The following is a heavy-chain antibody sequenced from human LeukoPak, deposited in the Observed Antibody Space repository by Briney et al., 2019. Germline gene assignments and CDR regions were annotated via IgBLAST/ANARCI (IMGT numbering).Heavy chain of an antibody. CDR1: GFTFRSYV. V-gene: IGHV3-23*01. Sequence: LGGSLRLSCVASGFTFRSYVMSWVRQAPGKGLEWASALSGSGDSTYYADSVKGRFTISRDNSKNTVYLQMNGLRAEDTAVYYCAKVTYDYVWGSYESWGQGTLITVSS. J-gene: IGHJ4*02. CDR3: AKVTYDYVWGSYES. CDR2: LSGSGDST. D-gene: IGHD3-16*01.